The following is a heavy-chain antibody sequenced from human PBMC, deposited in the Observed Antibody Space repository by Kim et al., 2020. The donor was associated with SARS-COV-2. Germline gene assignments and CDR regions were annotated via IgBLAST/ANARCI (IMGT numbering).Heavy chain of an antibody. CDR3: AKSLGGAAGNDY. J-gene: IGHJ4*02. CDR1: GFTFSDSW. CDR2: INTDGSST. V-gene: IGHV3-74*03. D-gene: IGHD3-10*01. Sequence: GGSLRLSCEPSGFTFSDSWMHWVRQTPGKGLVWVSHINTDGSSTTYADSVKGRFTISRDNARSTLYLQMNSLRAEDTAVYYCAKSLGGAAGNDYWGQGTLVTVSS.